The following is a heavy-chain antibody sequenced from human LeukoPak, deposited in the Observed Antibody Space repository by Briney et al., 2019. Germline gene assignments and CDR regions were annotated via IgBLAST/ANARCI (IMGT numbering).Heavy chain of an antibody. CDR1: GFKFTNYA. V-gene: IGHV3-23*01. J-gene: IGHJ3*01. CDR3: ARGASSWEYTTFDV. CDR2: IGGSGVTK. D-gene: IGHD6-13*01. Sequence: GGSLRLSCAASGFKFTNYAMHWVRQAPGKGLEWVSTIGGSGVTKFYADSVAGRFTISRDNSNNAPFLQMNNLRAEDVAIYYCARGASSWEYTTFDVWGQGAIVTASS.